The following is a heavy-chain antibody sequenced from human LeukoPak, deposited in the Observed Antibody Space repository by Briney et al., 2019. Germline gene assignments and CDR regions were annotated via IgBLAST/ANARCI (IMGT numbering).Heavy chain of an antibody. D-gene: IGHD2-15*01. CDR1: GDTVSSNSAA. V-gene: IGHV6-1*01. Sequence: SQTLSLTCAISGDTVSSNSAAWNWIRQSPWRGLEWLGMIYCRSKWNNDYAVSVKSRITINPDTSKNQFSLQLNSVPPEDRAVYYCARDFCSGGSCYWRFDYWGQGTLVTVSS. CDR3: ARDFCSGGSCYWRFDY. J-gene: IGHJ4*02. CDR2: IYCRSKWNN.